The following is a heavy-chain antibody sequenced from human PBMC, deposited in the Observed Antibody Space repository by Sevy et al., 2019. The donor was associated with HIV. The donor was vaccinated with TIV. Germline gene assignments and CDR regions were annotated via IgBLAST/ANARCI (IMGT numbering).Heavy chain of an antibody. V-gene: IGHV4-59*01. CDR2: IYYTGST. Sequence: SETLSLTCTVSGGSISAYYWSWIRQPPGKPLEYIGYIYYTGSTNYNPSLKSRVTISVDTSMNQFSLNLKSVTASDTAVNVCARAPPVRSGDDSLNWFDSWGQGTLVTVSS. CDR3: ARAPPVRSGDDSLNWFDS. J-gene: IGHJ5*01. CDR1: GGSISAYY. D-gene: IGHD5-12*01.